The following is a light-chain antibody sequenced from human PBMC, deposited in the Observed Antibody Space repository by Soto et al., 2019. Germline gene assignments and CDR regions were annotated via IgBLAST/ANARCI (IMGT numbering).Light chain of an antibody. Sequence: DIQMTQSPSTLSGSVGDRVTITGQASQTISSWLAWYQQKPGKAHKLLIYKAYTLKSGVQSRFSGSGSGTEFTLTIRSLQPDDFATYYCKHYNSYSEAFGQGTKVDIK. J-gene: IGKJ1*01. CDR3: KHYNSYSEA. CDR2: KAY. CDR1: QTISSW. V-gene: IGKV1-5*03.